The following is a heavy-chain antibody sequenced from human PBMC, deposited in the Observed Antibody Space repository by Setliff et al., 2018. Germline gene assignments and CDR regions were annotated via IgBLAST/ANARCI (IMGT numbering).Heavy chain of an antibody. CDR3: ARARIAVAGSDLDY. Sequence: ASVKVSCKASGYTFTSYGISWVRQAPGQGLEWMGWISAYNGNTNYAQKLQGRVTMTTDTSTTTVYMELRGLTSDDTAVYYCARARIAVAGSDLDYWGQGTLVTVSS. CDR1: GYTFTSYG. J-gene: IGHJ4*02. V-gene: IGHV1-18*01. CDR2: ISAYNGNT. D-gene: IGHD6-19*01.